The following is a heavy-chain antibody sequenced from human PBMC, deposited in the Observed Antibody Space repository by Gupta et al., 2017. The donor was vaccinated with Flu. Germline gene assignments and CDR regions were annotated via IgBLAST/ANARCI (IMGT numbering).Heavy chain of an antibody. CDR3: VRSYYISAVDE. D-gene: IGHD2-21*01. J-gene: IGHJ4*02. CDR1: GGAITGQD. Sequence: GGAITGQDGSWIRKSPGKGLEWIGDSHYTGDTKYNPALKMRGTISVDTSKTKIYLRLSAVTVADTATYYCVRSYYISAVDEWGQGTRVTVSS. CDR2: SHYTGDT. V-gene: IGHV4-59*11.